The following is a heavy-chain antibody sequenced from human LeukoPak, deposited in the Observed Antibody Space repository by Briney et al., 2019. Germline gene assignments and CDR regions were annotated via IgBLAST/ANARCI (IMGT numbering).Heavy chain of an antibody. CDR3: ARDVADDFWSGYYPGFDY. D-gene: IGHD3-3*01. Sequence: GGSLRLSCAASGFTFSSYAMHWVRQAPGKGLEWVAVISYDGNNKYYADSVKGRFTISRDNSKNTLYLQMNSLRAEDTAVYYCARDVADDFWSGYYPGFDYWGQGTLVTVSS. CDR1: GFTFSSYA. CDR2: ISYDGNNK. J-gene: IGHJ4*02. V-gene: IGHV3-30-3*01.